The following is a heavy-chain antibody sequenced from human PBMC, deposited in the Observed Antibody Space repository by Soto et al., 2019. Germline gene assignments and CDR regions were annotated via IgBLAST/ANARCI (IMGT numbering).Heavy chain of an antibody. J-gene: IGHJ4*02. V-gene: IGHV1-18*01. D-gene: IGHD5-12*01. Sequence: ASVKVSCKASGYTFTSYGSSWVRQAPGQGLEWMGWISAYNGNTNYAQKLQGRVTMTTDTSTSTAYMELRSLRSDDTAVYYCARAGEMATIEGNFDYWGQGTLVTVSS. CDR3: ARAGEMATIEGNFDY. CDR1: GYTFTSYG. CDR2: ISAYNGNT.